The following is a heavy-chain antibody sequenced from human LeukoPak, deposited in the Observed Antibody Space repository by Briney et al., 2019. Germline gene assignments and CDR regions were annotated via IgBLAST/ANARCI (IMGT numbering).Heavy chain of an antibody. V-gene: IGHV1-18*01. CDR1: GYPFDNFG. CDR3: ARDRVGGDLAGESLY. D-gene: IGHD4-17*01. Sequence: ASVKVSCKASGYPFDNFGLTWVRQAPGQGLAWMGWISAYNGNTHYAQKFRGRLTLTTETSTSTAYLELRSLKSDDTAVYYCARDRVGGDLAGESLYWGQGTLVTVSS. CDR2: ISAYNGNT. J-gene: IGHJ4*01.